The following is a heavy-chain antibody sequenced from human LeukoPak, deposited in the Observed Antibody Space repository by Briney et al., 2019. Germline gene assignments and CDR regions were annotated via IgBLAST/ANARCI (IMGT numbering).Heavy chain of an antibody. J-gene: IGHJ4*02. V-gene: IGHV3-7*01. D-gene: IGHD6-13*01. CDR1: GFTFSSYW. CDR3: ARSLYPSGSFSDY. CDR2: IKQDGSEK. Sequence: GGSLRLSCAASGFTFSSYWMSWVRQAPGKGLEWVANIKQDGSEKYYVDSVKGRFTISRDNAKNSLYLQMISLRAEDTAVYYCARSLYPSGSFSDYCGQGTLVTVSS.